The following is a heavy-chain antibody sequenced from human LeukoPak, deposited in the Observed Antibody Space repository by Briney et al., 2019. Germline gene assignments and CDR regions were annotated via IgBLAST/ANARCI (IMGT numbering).Heavy chain of an antibody. Sequence: GGSLRLSCAASGFTFSRNAMNWVRQAPGKGLEWVSGISGSGGNTYYADSVKGRFTISRDNSKNTLYLQMNSLRAEDTAVYYCAKLAGGAVGGWFDPWGQGTLVTVSS. V-gene: IGHV3-23*01. CDR3: AKLAGGAVGGWFDP. CDR1: GFTFSRNA. J-gene: IGHJ5*02. CDR2: ISGSGGNT. D-gene: IGHD6-19*01.